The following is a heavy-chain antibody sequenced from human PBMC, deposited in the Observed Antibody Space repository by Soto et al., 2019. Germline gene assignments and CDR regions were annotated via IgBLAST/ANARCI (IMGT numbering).Heavy chain of an antibody. Sequence: GASMKISSEGSGFSISKYKICWVRQLPGKGLEWMGIINPGDSDTRYSRTFKGQSTISADTFNSTPYRQWSALKASDYSTYYSASSYGDSYYYYYAMDVWGQGTTVTVSS. CDR1: GFSISKYK. CDR3: ASSYGDSYYYYYAMDV. J-gene: IGHJ6*02. V-gene: IGHV5-51*01. D-gene: IGHD4-17*01. CDR2: INPGDSDT.